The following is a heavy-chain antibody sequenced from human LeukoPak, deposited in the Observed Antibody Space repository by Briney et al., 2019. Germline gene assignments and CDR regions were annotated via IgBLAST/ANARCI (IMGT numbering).Heavy chain of an antibody. Sequence: SQTLSLTCAVSVGSISSGGYSWSWIRQPPGKGREWIGYIYHSGSTYYNSSLKSRVTISVDRSKNQFSLKLSSVTAADTAVYYCARGGAPYSSSWYGWFDPWGQGTLVTVSS. CDR2: IYHSGST. V-gene: IGHV4-30-2*01. J-gene: IGHJ5*02. CDR3: ARGGAPYSSSWYGWFDP. CDR1: VGSISSGGYS. D-gene: IGHD6-13*01.